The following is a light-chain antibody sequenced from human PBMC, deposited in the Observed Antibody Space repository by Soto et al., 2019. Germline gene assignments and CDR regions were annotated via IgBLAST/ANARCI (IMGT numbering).Light chain of an antibody. Sequence: QSALTQPASVSGSPGQSITISCTGTSSDVGGYNYVSWYQQHPGKAPKLMIYDVNNRPSGISNRFSGSKSGNTASLTISGLQAEDEADYHCSSYTSSNIVIFGGGTKLTVL. CDR1: SSDVGGYNY. CDR3: SSYTSSNIVI. J-gene: IGLJ2*01. V-gene: IGLV2-14*01. CDR2: DVN.